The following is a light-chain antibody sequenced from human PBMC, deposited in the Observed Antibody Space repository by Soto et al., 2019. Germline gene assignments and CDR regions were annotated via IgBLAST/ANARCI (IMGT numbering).Light chain of an antibody. V-gene: IGKV3-11*01. Sequence: EIVLTQSPATLSLSPGERATLSCRASQSVSSYLAWYQQKPGQAPRLLIYDASNRATGIPARFSGSGSGTDSTLTTSSLEPEDFAVYYCQQRSNWPRTFGQGTKLEIK. J-gene: IGKJ2*01. CDR1: QSVSSY. CDR3: QQRSNWPRT. CDR2: DAS.